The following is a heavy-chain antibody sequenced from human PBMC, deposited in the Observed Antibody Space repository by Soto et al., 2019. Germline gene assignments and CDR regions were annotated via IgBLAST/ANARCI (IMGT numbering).Heavy chain of an antibody. Sequence: GALRLSCAASGFTFSDYYMSWIRQAPGKGLEWVSYISSSSSYTNYADSVKGRFTISRDNAKNPLYLQMNSLRAEDTAVYYCARGAYYDSSGYSDYFDYWGQGTLVTVSS. CDR1: GFTFSDYY. CDR2: ISSSSSYT. V-gene: IGHV3-11*06. J-gene: IGHJ4*02. D-gene: IGHD3-22*01. CDR3: ARGAYYDSSGYSDYFDY.